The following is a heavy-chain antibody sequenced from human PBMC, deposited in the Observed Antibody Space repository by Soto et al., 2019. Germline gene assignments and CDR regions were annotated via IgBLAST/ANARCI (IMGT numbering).Heavy chain of an antibody. CDR2: TYPGDSET. Sequence: GESLKISCQCSGYTFSNFWIAWVRQLPGKGLEYMGITYPGDSETRYSPSSHGKVTISADRSIGTAYLQWSSLEASDSAFYFCARSPRSSPYFDYWGQGALVTAPQ. D-gene: IGHD6-13*01. J-gene: IGHJ4*02. V-gene: IGHV5-51*01. CDR1: GYTFSNFW. CDR3: ARSPRSSPYFDY.